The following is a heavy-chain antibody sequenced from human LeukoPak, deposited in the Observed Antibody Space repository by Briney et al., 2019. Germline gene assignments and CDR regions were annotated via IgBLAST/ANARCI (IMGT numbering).Heavy chain of an antibody. V-gene: IGHV3-21*01. CDR3: ARSVYGSGTYYNPPDY. D-gene: IGHD3-10*01. Sequence: SSSSYIYHADSVKGRFTISRDNAKNSLYLQMNNLRAEDTAVYYCARSVYGSGTYYNPPDYWGQGTLVTVSS. J-gene: IGHJ4*02. CDR2: SSSSYI.